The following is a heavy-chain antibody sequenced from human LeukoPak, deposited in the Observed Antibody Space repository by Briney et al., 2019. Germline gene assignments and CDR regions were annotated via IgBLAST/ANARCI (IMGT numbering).Heavy chain of an antibody. V-gene: IGHV4-59*01. CDR2: IYYSGST. Sequence: ASETLSLTCTVSGGSISSYYWSWIRQPPGKGLEWIGYIYYSGSTNYNPSLKSRVTISVDTSKNQFSLKLSSVTAADTAVYYCAGATYYYDSSGYLPGPTYYFDYWGQGTLVTVSS. J-gene: IGHJ4*02. CDR1: GGSISSYY. D-gene: IGHD3-22*01. CDR3: AGATYYYDSSGYLPGPTYYFDY.